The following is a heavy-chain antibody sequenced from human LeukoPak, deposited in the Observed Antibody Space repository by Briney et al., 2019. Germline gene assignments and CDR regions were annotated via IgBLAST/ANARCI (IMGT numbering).Heavy chain of an antibody. J-gene: IGHJ4*02. CDR3: ARHGIEVSGKYYFDL. Sequence: GGSLRLSCAASEFIVSGYYMSWVRQVPGKGLEWVSILSIGGSTQYIGSVKGRFSISSDNSKNTLYLQMNSLRVDDTAMYYCARHGIEVSGKYYFDLWGQGTLVTVSS. D-gene: IGHD6-19*01. CDR1: EFIVSGYY. CDR2: LSIGGST. V-gene: IGHV3-53*01.